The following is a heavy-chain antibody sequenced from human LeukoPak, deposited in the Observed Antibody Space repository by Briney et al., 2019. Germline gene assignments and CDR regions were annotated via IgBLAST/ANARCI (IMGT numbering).Heavy chain of an antibody. V-gene: IGHV4-39*07. D-gene: IGHD6-13*01. CDR1: GGSISSSSYY. Sequence: PSETLSLTCTVSGGSISSSSYYWGWIRQPPGKGLEWIGTFYYSGSTYYNPSLKSRVTISVDTSKNQFSLKLSSVTAADTAVYYCARADSNAAGTKRQREPYYYYYYMDVWGKGTTVTISS. CDR2: FYYSGST. CDR3: ARADSNAAGTKRQREPYYYYYYMDV. J-gene: IGHJ6*03.